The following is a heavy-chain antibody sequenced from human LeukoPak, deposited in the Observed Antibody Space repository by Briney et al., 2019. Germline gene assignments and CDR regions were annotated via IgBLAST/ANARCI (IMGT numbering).Heavy chain of an antibody. V-gene: IGHV4-59*01. D-gene: IGHD1-26*01. CDR1: GGSISSYY. CDR2: IYYSGST. CDR3: ARGATFIVGATYYFDY. Sequence: SETLSLTCTVSGGSISSYYWSWIRQPPGKGLEWIGYIYYSGSTNYNPSLKSRVTISVDTSKNQFSLKLSSVTAADTAVYYCARGATFIVGATYYFDYWGQGTLVTVSS. J-gene: IGHJ4*02.